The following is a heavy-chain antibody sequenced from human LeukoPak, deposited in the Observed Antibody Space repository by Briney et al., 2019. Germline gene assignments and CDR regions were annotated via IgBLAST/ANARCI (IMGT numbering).Heavy chain of an antibody. J-gene: IGHJ4*02. CDR1: GGSISSYY. D-gene: IGHD3-3*01. CDR2: IYYSGST. Sequence: SETLSLTCTVSGGSISSYYWSWIRQPPGKGLEWIGHIYYSGSTNYNPSLKSRVTISVDTSKNQFSLKLSSVTAADTAVYYCARGGHDFWSGTFDYWGQGTLVTVSS. CDR3: ARGGHDFWSGTFDY. V-gene: IGHV4-59*01.